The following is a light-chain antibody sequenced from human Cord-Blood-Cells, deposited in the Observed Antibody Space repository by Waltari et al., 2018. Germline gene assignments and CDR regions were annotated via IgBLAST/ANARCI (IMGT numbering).Light chain of an antibody. Sequence: SALPQPASVFGSPGQSITISCTGTSSDVGGYHYVAWYQQHPGKAPNHIIYDVSNRHVGISNLVSCSQYGNTESLTLSGYQAEDEADYYCSSYTSSRRVFGGGTKLTVL. CDR1: SSDVGGYHY. CDR2: DVS. J-gene: IGLJ2*01. V-gene: IGLV2-14*01. CDR3: SSYTSSRRV.